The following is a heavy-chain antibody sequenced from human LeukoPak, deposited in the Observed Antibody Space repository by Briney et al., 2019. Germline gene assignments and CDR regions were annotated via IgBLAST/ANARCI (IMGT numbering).Heavy chain of an antibody. Sequence: PSETLSLTCAVYGGSFSGYYWSWIRQPPGKGLEWIGEINHSGSTNYNPSLKSRVTISVDTSKNQFSLKLSSVTAADTAVYYCARSPAYCSSTSCYAHYYYSMDVWGQGTTVTVSS. D-gene: IGHD2-2*01. CDR3: ARSPAYCSSTSCYAHYYYSMDV. V-gene: IGHV4-34*01. CDR1: GGSFSGYY. J-gene: IGHJ6*02. CDR2: INHSGST.